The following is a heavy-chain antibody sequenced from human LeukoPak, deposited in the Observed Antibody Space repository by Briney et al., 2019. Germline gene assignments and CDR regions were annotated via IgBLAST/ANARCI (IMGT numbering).Heavy chain of an antibody. CDR3: ARERLYDFWSGYLHWYFDL. Sequence: GASEKVSCKATGYTFTSYGISWVQQATGHPPHWMPSISAYNGNPNYAQNLHGRVTMTTDTSTSTAYMELRSLISDDTAVYYCARERLYDFWSGYLHWYFDLWGRGTLVTVSS. J-gene: IGHJ2*01. D-gene: IGHD3-3*01. V-gene: IGHV1-18*01. CDR1: GYTFTSYG. CDR2: ISAYNGNP.